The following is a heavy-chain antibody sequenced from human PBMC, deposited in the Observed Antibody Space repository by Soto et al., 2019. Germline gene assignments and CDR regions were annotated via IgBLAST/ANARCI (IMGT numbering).Heavy chain of an antibody. J-gene: IGHJ3*02. CDR2: IYPGDSDT. D-gene: IGHD1-1*01. Sequence: PGESLKISCKCSGYSFTSYWMGWVRQMPGKGLEWMGIIYPGDSDTRYSPSFQGQVTISADKSISTAYLQWSSLKASDTAMYYCARTDRTPNDAFDIWGQGTMVTVSS. CDR3: ARTDRTPNDAFDI. V-gene: IGHV5-51*01. CDR1: GYSFTSYW.